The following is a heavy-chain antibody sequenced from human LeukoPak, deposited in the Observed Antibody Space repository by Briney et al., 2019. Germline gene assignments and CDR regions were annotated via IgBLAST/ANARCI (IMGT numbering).Heavy chain of an antibody. D-gene: IGHD6-13*01. Sequence: GGSLRLSCAASGFTFSNYAIHWVRQAPGQGLEWVAVISYDGSNKYYADYVKGRFTISRDNSKNTLYLQMNSLRAEDTAVYYCAKDRYLGAAGEVYFQHWGQGTLVTVSS. CDR2: ISYDGSNK. V-gene: IGHV3-30-3*01. J-gene: IGHJ1*01. CDR3: AKDRYLGAAGEVYFQH. CDR1: GFTFSNYA.